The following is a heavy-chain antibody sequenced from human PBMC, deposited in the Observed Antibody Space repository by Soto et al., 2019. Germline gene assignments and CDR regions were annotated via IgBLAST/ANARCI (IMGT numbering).Heavy chain of an antibody. Sequence: PWGSLRVSCASSVFSFSSYSMNWVRQAPGKGLEWVSSINNNSGRKYYADSVKGRFTISRDNSKNTLFLQMNSLKAEDTAVYFCAKDGDYEYFDYWGQGTQVTVSS. CDR1: VFSFSSYS. CDR2: INNNSGRK. J-gene: IGHJ4*02. CDR3: AKDGDYEYFDY. D-gene: IGHD3-22*01. V-gene: IGHV3-23*01.